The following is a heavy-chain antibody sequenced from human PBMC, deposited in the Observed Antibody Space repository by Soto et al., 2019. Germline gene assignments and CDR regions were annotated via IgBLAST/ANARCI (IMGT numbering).Heavy chain of an antibody. D-gene: IGHD3-22*01. V-gene: IGHV4-30-4*01. CDR3: ARVDYYDSSGQYNFDN. Sequence: SSETLSLTCTVSGGSISSGDYYWTWTRQSPGKGLEWTGYIHYSGSAYYNPSLRRQITMSVDMSKNQVSLKLTSVTAADTAVYYCARVDYYDSSGQYNFDNWGQGTLVTVSS. CDR1: GGSISSGDYY. CDR2: IHYSGSA. J-gene: IGHJ4*02.